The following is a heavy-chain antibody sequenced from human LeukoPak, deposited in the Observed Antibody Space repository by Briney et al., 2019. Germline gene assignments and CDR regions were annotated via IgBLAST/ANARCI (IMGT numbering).Heavy chain of an antibody. Sequence: PGGSLRLSCSASRFTFSSYAMSWVRQAPGKGLEWVAVIWYDGSNKYYADSVKGRFTISRDNSKNTLYLQMNSLRAEDTAVYYCARVIDFTSRYGSMFDYWGQGTLVTVSS. CDR2: IWYDGSNK. CDR1: RFTFSSYA. D-gene: IGHD2-2*01. V-gene: IGHV3-33*08. J-gene: IGHJ4*02. CDR3: ARVIDFTSRYGSMFDY.